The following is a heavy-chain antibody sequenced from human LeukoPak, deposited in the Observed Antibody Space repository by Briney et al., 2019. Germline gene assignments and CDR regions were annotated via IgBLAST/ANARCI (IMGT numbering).Heavy chain of an antibody. CDR2: IYHSGST. Sequence: SETLSLTCTVSGYSISSGYYWGWIRQPPGKGLEGIGSIYHSGSTYYNPSLKSRVTISVDTSKNQFSLKLSSVTAADTAVYYCARDGGSYYSVFDIWGQGTMVTVSS. CDR3: ARDGGSYYSVFDI. V-gene: IGHV4-38-2*02. J-gene: IGHJ3*02. D-gene: IGHD1-26*01. CDR1: GYSISSGYY.